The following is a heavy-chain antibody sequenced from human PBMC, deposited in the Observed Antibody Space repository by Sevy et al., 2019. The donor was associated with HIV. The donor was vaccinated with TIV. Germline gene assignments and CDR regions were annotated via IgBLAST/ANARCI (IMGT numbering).Heavy chain of an antibody. CDR3: AKSRLSDFWSGIDAFDI. J-gene: IGHJ3*02. Sequence: GGSLRLSCAASGFTFSSYAMSWVRQAPGKGLEWVSAISGSGGSTYYADSVKGRFTISRDNSKNTLYLQMNSLRAEDTAVYYCAKSRLSDFWSGIDAFDIWGQGTMFTVSS. CDR1: GFTFSSYA. V-gene: IGHV3-23*01. D-gene: IGHD3-3*01. CDR2: ISGSGGST.